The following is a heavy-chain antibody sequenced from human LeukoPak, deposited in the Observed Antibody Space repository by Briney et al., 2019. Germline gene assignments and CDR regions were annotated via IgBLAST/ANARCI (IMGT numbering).Heavy chain of an antibody. CDR1: GYTFTGYY. J-gene: IGHJ3*02. Sequence: ASVKVSCKASGYTFTGYYMHWVRQAPGQGLEWMGWINPNSGGANYAQKFQGRVTMTRDTSISTAYMELSRLRSDDTAVYYCARPRTVPADDAFDIWGQGTMVTVSS. V-gene: IGHV1-2*02. D-gene: IGHD2-2*01. CDR2: INPNSGGA. CDR3: ARPRTVPADDAFDI.